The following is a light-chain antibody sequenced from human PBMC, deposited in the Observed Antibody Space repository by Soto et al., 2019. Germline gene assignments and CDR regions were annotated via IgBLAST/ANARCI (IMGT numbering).Light chain of an antibody. CDR2: EVT. CDR3: SSYAGSNRYVL. CDR1: SSDVGGYNY. Sequence: QSALTQPPSASGSPGQSVTISCPGTSSDVGGYNYVSWYQQHPGKAPKLIIYEVTKRPSGVPDRFSGSKSGNTASLTVSGLQAEDEADYYCSSYAGSNRYVLFGGGAKLTVL. J-gene: IGLJ2*01. V-gene: IGLV2-8*01.